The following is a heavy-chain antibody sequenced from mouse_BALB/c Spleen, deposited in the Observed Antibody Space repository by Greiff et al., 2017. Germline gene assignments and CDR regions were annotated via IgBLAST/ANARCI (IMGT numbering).Heavy chain of an antibody. CDR2: ISYSGST. Sequence: EVQLQQSGPGLVKPSQSLSLTCTVTGYSITSDYAWNWIRQFPGNKLEWMGYISYSGSTSYNPSLKSRISITRDTSKNQFFLQLNSVTTEDTATYYCATFAYWGQGTLVTVSA. J-gene: IGHJ3*01. CDR1: GYSITSDYA. CDR3: ATFAY. V-gene: IGHV3-2*02.